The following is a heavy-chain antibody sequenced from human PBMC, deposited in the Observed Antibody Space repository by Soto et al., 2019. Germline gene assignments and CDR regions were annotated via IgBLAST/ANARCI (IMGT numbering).Heavy chain of an antibody. CDR1: GFSLSTTGVG. J-gene: IGHJ5*02. CDR3: AHRQYCISNNCYGGNWFDP. Sequence: QITLKESGPTLVKPTQPLTLTCTFSGFSLSTTGVGVGWIRQPPGKAPEWLALIYWDDDKRYSPSLKSRLSINKDYXXNXVXHTITNMDPVDTATYYCAHRQYCISNNCYGGNWFDPWGQGTLVTVSS. V-gene: IGHV2-5*02. D-gene: IGHD2-2*01. CDR2: IYWDDDK.